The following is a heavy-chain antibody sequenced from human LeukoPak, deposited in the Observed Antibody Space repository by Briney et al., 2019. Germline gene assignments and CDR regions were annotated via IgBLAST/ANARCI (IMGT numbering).Heavy chain of an antibody. CDR2: ISGSGDNT. Sequence: GGSLRLSCSASGFTFSGFAMGWVRQAPGKGLEWVSSISGSGDNTYYADSVEGRFTISRDNSKNTLLLQMISLRAEDTALYYCARGRGGDYVPSRFDYWGQGTLVTVSS. V-gene: IGHV3-23*01. CDR3: ARGRGGDYVPSRFDY. CDR1: GFTFSGFA. J-gene: IGHJ4*02. D-gene: IGHD4-17*01.